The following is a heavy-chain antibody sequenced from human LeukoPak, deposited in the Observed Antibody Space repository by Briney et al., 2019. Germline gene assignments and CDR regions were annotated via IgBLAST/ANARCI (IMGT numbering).Heavy chain of an antibody. Sequence: KASETLSLTCTVSGGSISSYYWGWVRQPPRKALEWIGNIFYSGSTYYSPSLKSRVTISLDTSRNQFSLKLNSVTAADTAVYYCAKSNGYGLIDIWGQGTMVTVSS. CDR3: AKSNGYGLIDI. CDR2: IFYSGST. J-gene: IGHJ3*02. CDR1: GGSISSYY. D-gene: IGHD3-22*01. V-gene: IGHV4-59*12.